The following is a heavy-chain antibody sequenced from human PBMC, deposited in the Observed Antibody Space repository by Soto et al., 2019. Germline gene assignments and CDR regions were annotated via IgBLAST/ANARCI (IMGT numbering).Heavy chain of an antibody. CDR1: GDSISSPHYY. CDR3: AREPKQNYDSSPWNGGFDS. Sequence: QVHLQESGPGLVKPSQTLSLCGTVSGDSISSPHYYWTWIRQPPGKGLEWVGYIYYTGNNFYNPALKSRLAMSVDPSTIQSSLKLASVTDADTAVYFCAREPKQNYDSSPWNGGFDSWGPGTLVTVSS. J-gene: IGHJ4*02. CDR2: IYYTGNN. V-gene: IGHV4-30-4*01. D-gene: IGHD3-22*01.